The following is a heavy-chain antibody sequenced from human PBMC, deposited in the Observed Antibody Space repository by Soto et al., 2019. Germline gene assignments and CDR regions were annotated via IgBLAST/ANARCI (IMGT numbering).Heavy chain of an antibody. D-gene: IGHD6-19*01. CDR2: INTLSTAI. CDR3: ARRLQWQLRPLDS. CDR1: GFTFNDYY. Sequence: GGSLRLSCEVSGFTFNDYYMTWIRQAPGKGLEWVAYINTLSTAIYYADSVKGRFTISRDNAKNSLYLQMNGLRAEGTATYYCARRLQWQLRPLDSWGRGTLVTVSS. J-gene: IGHJ4*02. V-gene: IGHV3-11*01.